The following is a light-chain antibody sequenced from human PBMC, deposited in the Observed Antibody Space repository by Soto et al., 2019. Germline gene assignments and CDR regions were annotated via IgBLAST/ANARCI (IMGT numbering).Light chain of an antibody. V-gene: IGKV3-20*01. Sequence: CRASQSISRNLAWSKQKPGQAPRLLIYGASTRATGITARFGGSGSGTDFTLTITRLEPEDVAVYDCQQYASSPLTVGGGTKVDI. CDR2: GAS. CDR1: QSISRN. CDR3: QQYASSPLT. J-gene: IGKJ4*01.